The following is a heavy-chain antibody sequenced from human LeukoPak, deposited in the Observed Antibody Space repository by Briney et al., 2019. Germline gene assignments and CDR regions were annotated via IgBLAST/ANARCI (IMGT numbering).Heavy chain of an antibody. J-gene: IGHJ4*02. Sequence: SETLSLTCTLSGGSIRTSSFFWGWIRQPPGKGLEWIGSIYYTGNTYYNASLKSQVSISIDTSKNQFSLKLTSVTAADTAVYYCARQTGSGLFILPGGQGTLVTVSS. CDR2: IYYTGNT. CDR1: GGSIRTSSFF. V-gene: IGHV4-39*01. CDR3: ARQTGSGLFILP. D-gene: IGHD3-10*01.